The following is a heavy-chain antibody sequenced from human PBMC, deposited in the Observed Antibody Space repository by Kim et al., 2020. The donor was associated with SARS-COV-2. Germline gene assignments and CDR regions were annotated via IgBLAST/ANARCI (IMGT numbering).Heavy chain of an antibody. CDR2: IYHSGST. D-gene: IGHD6-19*01. V-gene: IGHV4-38-2*02. CDR1: GYSISSGYY. Sequence: SETLSLTCTVSGYSISSGYYWGWIRQPPGQRLEWIGSIYHSGSTYYNPSLKSRVTISVDTSKNQFSLKLSSVTAADTAVYYCARVGREQWLVTGYYFDYWGQGTLVTVSS. CDR3: ARVGREQWLVTGYYFDY. J-gene: IGHJ4*02.